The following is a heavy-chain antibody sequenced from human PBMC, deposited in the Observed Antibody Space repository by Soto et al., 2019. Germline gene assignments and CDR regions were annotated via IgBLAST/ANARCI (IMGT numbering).Heavy chain of an antibody. D-gene: IGHD5-12*01. CDR1: GGSISTYY. J-gene: IGHJ6*02. CDR3: ARAYSGYDYIYGYYYYGMDV. V-gene: IGHV4-59*01. Sequence: SETLSLTCTVSGGSISTYYWSWIRQSPGKGLEWIGYIYYNGRTNYNTSLKSQDTISEDTSKNQISLKLSSVNTADTAVYYCARAYSGYDYIYGYYYYGMDVWGQGTTVTVSS. CDR2: IYYNGRT.